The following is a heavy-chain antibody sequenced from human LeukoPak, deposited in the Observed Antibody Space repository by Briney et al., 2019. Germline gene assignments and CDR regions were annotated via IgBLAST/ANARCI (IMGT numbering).Heavy chain of an antibody. Sequence: SETLSLTCAVSGGSISSSNWWSWVRQPPGKGLEWIGEIYHSGSTNYNPSLKSRVTISVDKSKNQFSLKLSSVTAADTAVYYCARTPTEHYDFWSGYQDYYMDVWGKGATVTVSS. D-gene: IGHD3-3*01. J-gene: IGHJ6*03. V-gene: IGHV4-4*02. CDR1: GGSISSSNW. CDR2: IYHSGST. CDR3: ARTPTEHYDFWSGYQDYYMDV.